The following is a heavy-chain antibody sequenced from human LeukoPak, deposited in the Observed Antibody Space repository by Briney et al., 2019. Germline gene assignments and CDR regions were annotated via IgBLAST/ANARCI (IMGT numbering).Heavy chain of an antibody. J-gene: IGHJ4*02. CDR1: GFTFSDYY. CDR3: ARDLTGSSSSRTF. D-gene: IGHD6-13*01. CDR2: ISSSGSTI. V-gene: IGHV3-11*04. Sequence: GGSLRLSCAASGFTFSDYYMSWIRQAPGKGLEWVSYISSSGSTIYYADSVKGRFSISRDNAKNSLYLQMNSLRAEDTAVYYCARDLTGSSSSRTFWGQGTLVTVSS.